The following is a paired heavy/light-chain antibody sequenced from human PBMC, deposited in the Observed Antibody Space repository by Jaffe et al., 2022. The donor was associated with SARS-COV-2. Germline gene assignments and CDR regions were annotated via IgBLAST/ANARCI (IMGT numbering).Heavy chain of an antibody. J-gene: IGHJ4*02. V-gene: IGHV3-30*18. D-gene: IGHD6-25*01. CDR2: ISYDGSDA. CDR1: GFTFSNYG. Sequence: QVQLVESGGGVVQPGRSLRLSCVASGFTFSNYGLHWVRQAPGKGLEWVTVISYDGSDAYYAHSVRGRFSISRDNSKNTVYLQMNSLSVEDTALYYCAKGNGRGFNSGWNLGGPDYWGQGTLVTVSS. CDR3: AKGNGRGFNSGWNLGGPDY.
Light chain of an antibody. Sequence: DIVVTQSPDSLAMSLGERATINCKTSQSVLYSATDKNYVSWYQQKPGQPPKLLIYWASTRESRVPDRFSGSGSGTDFTLTINSLQAEDVAVYYCQQYYTTPLTFGGGTKVEIK. J-gene: IGKJ4*01. CDR2: WAS. V-gene: IGKV4-1*01. CDR1: QSVLYSATDKNY. CDR3: QQYYTTPLT.